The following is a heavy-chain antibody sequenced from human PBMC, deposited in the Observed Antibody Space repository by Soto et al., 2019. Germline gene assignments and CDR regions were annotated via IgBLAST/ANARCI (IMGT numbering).Heavy chain of an antibody. CDR1: GFTFSSYG. CDR3: ARENEGSWYLDY. D-gene: IGHD6-13*01. CDR2: IWYDGSNK. Sequence: PGGSLRLSCAASGFTFSSYGMHWVRQAPGKGLEWVAVIWYDGSNKYYADSVRGRFTISRDNSKNTLYLQMNSLRAEDTAVYYCARENEGSWYLDYWGQGTLVTVSS. J-gene: IGHJ4*02. V-gene: IGHV3-33*01.